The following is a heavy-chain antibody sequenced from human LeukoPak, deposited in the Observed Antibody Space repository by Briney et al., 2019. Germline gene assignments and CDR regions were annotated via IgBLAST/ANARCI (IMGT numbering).Heavy chain of an antibody. CDR1: GFTFSNYG. J-gene: IGHJ5*02. Sequence: PGGSLRLSCAASGFTFSNYGMSWVRRAPGKGLEWVSGISGSAGSTYYADSVKGRFTISRDNSKNTLYLQMNSLRAEDTAVYYCAKSPSGGGNRFDPWGQGTLVTVSS. D-gene: IGHD2-15*01. CDR3: AKSPSGGGNRFDP. CDR2: ISGSAGST. V-gene: IGHV3-23*01.